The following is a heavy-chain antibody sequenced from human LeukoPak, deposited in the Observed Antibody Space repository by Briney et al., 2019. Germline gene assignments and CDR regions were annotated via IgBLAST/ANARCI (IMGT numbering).Heavy chain of an antibody. J-gene: IGHJ6*03. Sequence: GASVKVSCKASGGTFSSYAISWVRQAPGQGLEWMGGIIPIFGIANYAQKFQGRVTITADESTSTAYMELSSLRSEDTAVYYCARGSMYHYYYYYMDVWGKGTTVTVSS. D-gene: IGHD2-2*01. CDR3: ARGSMYHYYYYYMDV. CDR2: IIPIFGIA. V-gene: IGHV1-69*13. CDR1: GGTFSSYA.